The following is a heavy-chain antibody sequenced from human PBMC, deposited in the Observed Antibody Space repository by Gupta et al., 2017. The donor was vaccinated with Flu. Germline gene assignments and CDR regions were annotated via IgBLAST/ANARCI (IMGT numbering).Heavy chain of an antibody. CDR1: SSY. J-gene: IGHJ4*02. CDR3: ATVTSGC. Sequence: SSYLQWVRQAPGKGLVWVSRINPDGSSTTYAESVKGRFTISRDNAKNTLYLQMNSLGDDDTAVYYCATVTSGCWCQGTLVTVSS. D-gene: IGHD4-17*01. CDR2: INPDGSST. V-gene: IGHV3-74*03.